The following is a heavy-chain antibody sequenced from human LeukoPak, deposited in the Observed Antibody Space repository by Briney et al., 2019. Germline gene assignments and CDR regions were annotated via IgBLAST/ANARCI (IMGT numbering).Heavy chain of an antibody. CDR3: ARGTVTRIRYYYYYMDV. V-gene: IGHV1-2*02. J-gene: IGHJ6*03. Sequence: ASVKVSCKASGYTFTSYYMHWVRQAPGQGLEWMGWINPNSGGTNYAQKFQGRVTMTRDTSISTAYMELSRLRSDDTAVYYCARGTVTRIRYYYYYMDVWGKGTTVTISS. CDR2: INPNSGGT. D-gene: IGHD4-17*01. CDR1: GYTFTSYY.